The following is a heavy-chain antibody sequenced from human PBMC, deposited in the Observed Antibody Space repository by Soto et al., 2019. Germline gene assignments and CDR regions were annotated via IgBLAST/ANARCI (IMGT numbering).Heavy chain of an antibody. D-gene: IGHD4-17*01. CDR2: IYYSGST. V-gene: IGHV4-59*01. J-gene: IGHJ5*02. Sequence: SETLSLTCTVSGGSISSYYWSWIRQPPGKGLEWIGYIYYSGSTNYNPSLKSRVTISVDTSKNQFSLKLSSVTAADTAVYYCARATVTTFSSAANWFDPWGQGTLVTVSS. CDR3: ARATVTTFSSAANWFDP. CDR1: GGSISSYY.